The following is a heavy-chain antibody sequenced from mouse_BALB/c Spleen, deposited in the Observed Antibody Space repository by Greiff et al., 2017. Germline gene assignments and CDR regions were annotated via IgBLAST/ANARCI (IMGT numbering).Heavy chain of an antibody. Sequence: EVKLQESGGGLVKPGGSLKLSCAASGFTFSDYYMYWVRQTPEKRLEWVATISDGGSYTYYPDSVKGRFTISRDNAKNNLYLQMSSLKSEDTAMYYCALGGYDVRAHYAMDYWGQGTSVTVSS. CDR1: GFTFSDYY. V-gene: IGHV5-4*02. D-gene: IGHD2-2*01. CDR3: ALGGYDVRAHYAMDY. J-gene: IGHJ4*01. CDR2: ISDGGSYT.